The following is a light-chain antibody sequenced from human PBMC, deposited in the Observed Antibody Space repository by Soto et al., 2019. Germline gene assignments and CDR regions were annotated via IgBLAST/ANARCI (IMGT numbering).Light chain of an antibody. CDR3: ASWDDSLNGPV. CDR2: NNN. V-gene: IGLV1-44*01. Sequence: QSVLTQPPSASETPGQRVTISCSGSSSNIGSNSVSWYQQLPGTAPKLLIYNNNRRPSGVPDRFSGSKSGTSASLAISGLQSEDETDYYCASWDDSLNGPVFGGGTKLTVL. J-gene: IGLJ2*01. CDR1: SSNIGSNS.